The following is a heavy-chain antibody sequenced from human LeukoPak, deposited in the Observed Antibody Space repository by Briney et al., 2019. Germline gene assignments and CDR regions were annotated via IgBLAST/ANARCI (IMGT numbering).Heavy chain of an antibody. V-gene: IGHV3-33*01. J-gene: IGHJ2*01. CDR1: GFTFSNYG. CDR2: IWYDGSKK. CDR3: AREIMVSREWYFDL. Sequence: GGSLRLSCAASGFTFSNYGMHWVRQAPGKGLEWVAIIWYDGSKKYYADSVKGRFTISRDTSKNTLYLQMNSLRVEDTAVYFCAREIMVSREWYFDLWGRGTLVTVAS. D-gene: IGHD2-21*01.